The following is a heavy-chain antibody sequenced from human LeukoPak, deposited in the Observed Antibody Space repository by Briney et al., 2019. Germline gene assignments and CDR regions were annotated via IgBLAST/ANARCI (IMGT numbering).Heavy chain of an antibody. CDR3: ARDPYGDRFDY. CDR1: GYTFTSYG. CDR2: ISAYNGNT. V-gene: IGHV1-18*01. D-gene: IGHD4-17*01. J-gene: IGHJ4*02. Sequence: ASVKVSCKASGYTFTSYGISWVRQAPGQGLEWMGWISAYNGNTNYAQKLQGRVTMTTDTSTSTAYMELSRLRSDDTAVYYCARDPYGDRFDYWGQGTLVTVSS.